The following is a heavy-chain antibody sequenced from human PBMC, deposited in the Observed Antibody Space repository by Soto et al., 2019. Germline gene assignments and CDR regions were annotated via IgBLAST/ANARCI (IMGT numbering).Heavy chain of an antibody. CDR1: GGSISSSSFH. V-gene: IGHV4-39*01. CDR3: ARGDFHDSSGPFSDAFDV. CDR2: IYYSGST. Sequence: PSETLSLTCTVSGGSISSSSFHWGWIRQPPGKGLEWIGSIYYSGSTYYSPSLKSRVTISVDTSKNLFSLKLSSVTAADTAVYYCARGDFHDSSGPFSDAFDVWGQGIMVT. J-gene: IGHJ3*01. D-gene: IGHD3-22*01.